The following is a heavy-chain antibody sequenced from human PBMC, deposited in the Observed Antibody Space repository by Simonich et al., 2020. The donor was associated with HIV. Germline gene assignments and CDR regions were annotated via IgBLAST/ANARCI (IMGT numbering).Heavy chain of an antibody. V-gene: IGHV3-21*01. CDR3: ARDGRKGSSTSCSDY. CDR1: GFTFSSYS. CDR2: SSSSSSYI. J-gene: IGHJ4*02. Sequence: EVQLVESGGGLVKPGGSLRLSCAASGFTFSSYSMNWVRQAPGMGLEWVSSSSSSSSYIYYADSVKGRFTISRDNAKNSLYLQMNSLRAEDTAVYYCARDGRKGSSTSCSDYWGQGTLVTVSS. D-gene: IGHD2-2*01.